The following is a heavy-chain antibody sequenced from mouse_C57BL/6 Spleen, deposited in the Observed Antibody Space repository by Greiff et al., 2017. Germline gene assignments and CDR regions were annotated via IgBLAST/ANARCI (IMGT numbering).Heavy chain of an antibody. CDR3: AREGFRRDYFDY. CDR1: GYTFTSYW. J-gene: IGHJ2*01. V-gene: IGHV1-55*01. CDR2: IYPGSGST. Sequence: VQLQESGAELVKPGASVKMSCKASGYTFTSYWITWVKQRPGQGLEWIGDIYPGSGSTNYNEKFKSKATLTVDTSSSTAYMQLSSLTSEDSAVYYCAREGFRRDYFDYWGQGTTLTVSS.